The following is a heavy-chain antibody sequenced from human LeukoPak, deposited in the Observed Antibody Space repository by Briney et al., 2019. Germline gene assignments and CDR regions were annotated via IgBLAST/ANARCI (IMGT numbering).Heavy chain of an antibody. CDR1: GFTFSSYS. V-gene: IGHV3-23*01. CDR2: ISGSGGST. J-gene: IGHJ4*02. D-gene: IGHD3-22*01. CDR3: AKASVRYYDSSGYMFDY. Sequence: GGSLRLSCGASGFTFSSYSMNWVRPAPGKELEGVSAISGSGGSTYYADSVKGRLTISRDNSKTTLYLQMTSLRAEDTAVYYCAKASVRYYDSSGYMFDYWGQGTLVTVSS.